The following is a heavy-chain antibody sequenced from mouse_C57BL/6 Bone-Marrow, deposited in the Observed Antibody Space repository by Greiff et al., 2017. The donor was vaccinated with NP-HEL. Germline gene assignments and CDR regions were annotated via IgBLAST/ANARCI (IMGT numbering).Heavy chain of an antibody. CDR3: ARANFYDYGSSGAWFAY. CDR1: GYTFTDHT. J-gene: IGHJ3*01. D-gene: IGHD1-1*01. Sequence: VQLQQSDAELVKPGASVKISCKVSGYTFTDHTIHWMKQRPEQGLEWIGYIYPRDGSTKYNEKFKGKATLTADKSSSTAYMQLNSLTSEDSAVYFCARANFYDYGSSGAWFAYWGQGTLVTVSA. V-gene: IGHV1-78*01. CDR2: IYPRDGST.